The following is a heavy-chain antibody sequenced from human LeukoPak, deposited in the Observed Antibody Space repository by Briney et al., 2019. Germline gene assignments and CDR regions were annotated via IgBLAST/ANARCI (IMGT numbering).Heavy chain of an antibody. J-gene: IGHJ3*02. Sequence: PSETLSLTCTVSGGSISSSSYYWGWIRQPPGKGLEWIGNIYYSGSTYYNPSLKSRVTISVDTSKNQFSLKLGSVTAADTAVYYCARAPPPYYYDSSGQTAAFGIWGQGTMVTVSS. D-gene: IGHD3-22*01. V-gene: IGHV4-39*07. CDR1: GGSISSSSYY. CDR3: ARAPPPYYYDSSGQTAAFGI. CDR2: IYYSGST.